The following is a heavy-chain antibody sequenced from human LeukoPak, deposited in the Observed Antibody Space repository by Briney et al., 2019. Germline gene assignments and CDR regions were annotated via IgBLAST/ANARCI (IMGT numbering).Heavy chain of an antibody. Sequence: ASVKVSCKASGYSFTEHYIYWVRQAPGQGLEWVGRINCNSGDANSARKFQGRVTMTRDTSISTAYMELSRLRSDDTAVYYCARADCSGGSCYRHNWFDPWGQGTLVTVSS. CDR2: INCNSGDA. CDR1: GYSFTEHY. V-gene: IGHV1-2*02. D-gene: IGHD2-15*01. J-gene: IGHJ5*02. CDR3: ARADCSGGSCYRHNWFDP.